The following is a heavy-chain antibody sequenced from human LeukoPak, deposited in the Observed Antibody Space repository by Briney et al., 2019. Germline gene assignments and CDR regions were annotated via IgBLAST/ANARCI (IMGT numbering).Heavy chain of an antibody. Sequence: ASVKVSFTASGYTFTSYYIHWVRQAPGQGLEWMGVINPSGGRTTYAQKFQGRVTMTRDTSTSTVYMELSSLRSDDTAVYYCARVNSYGYYYYYGMDVWGQGTTVTVSS. CDR1: GYTFTSYY. J-gene: IGHJ6*02. V-gene: IGHV1-46*01. CDR2: INPSGGRT. CDR3: ARVNSYGYYYYYGMDV. D-gene: IGHD5-18*01.